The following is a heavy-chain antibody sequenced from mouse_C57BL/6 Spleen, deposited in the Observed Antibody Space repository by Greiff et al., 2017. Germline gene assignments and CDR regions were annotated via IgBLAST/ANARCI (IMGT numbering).Heavy chain of an antibody. D-gene: IGHD1-1*01. CDR3: ASPLYYGSSSYATDY. J-gene: IGHJ4*01. V-gene: IGHV14-3*01. CDR2: IDPANGNT. Sequence: VQLKESVAELVRPGASVKLSCTASGFNIKNTYMHWVKQRPEQGLEWIGRIDPANGNTKYAPKFQGKATITADTSSKTAYLQLSSLTSEDTAIYYCASPLYYGSSSYATDYWGQGTSVTVSA. CDR1: GFNIKNTY.